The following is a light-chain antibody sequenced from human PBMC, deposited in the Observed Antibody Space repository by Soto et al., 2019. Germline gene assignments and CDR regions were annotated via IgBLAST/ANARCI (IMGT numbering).Light chain of an antibody. J-gene: IGKJ4*01. CDR3: QKYTNVPA. CDR1: QGISNY. Sequence: DIQMTQSPSSLSASVGDRVTITCRASQGISNYLAWYQQIPGKVPKLLISAASTLQSGVPSRFSRSGSGTDFTLTISSLQPDDVATYYCQKYTNVPAFGGATKVEIK. CDR2: AAS. V-gene: IGKV1-27*01.